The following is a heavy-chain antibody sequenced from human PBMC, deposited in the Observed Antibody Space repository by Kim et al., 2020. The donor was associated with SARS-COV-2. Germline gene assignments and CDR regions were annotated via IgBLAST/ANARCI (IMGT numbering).Heavy chain of an antibody. CDR2: IYYIGST. D-gene: IGHD6-13*01. CDR3: ARAAAGTLGPGYFDY. J-gene: IGHJ4*02. Sequence: SETLSLTCTVSGGSISSSSYYWGWIRQPPGKGLEWIGSIYYIGSTYYNPSLKSRVTISVDTSKNQFSLKLSSVTAADTAVYYCARAAAGTLGPGYFDYWGQGTLVTVSS. V-gene: IGHV4-39*01. CDR1: GGSISSSSYY.